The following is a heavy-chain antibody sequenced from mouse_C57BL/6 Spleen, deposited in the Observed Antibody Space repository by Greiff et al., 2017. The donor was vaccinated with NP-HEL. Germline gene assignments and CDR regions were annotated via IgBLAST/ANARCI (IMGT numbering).Heavy chain of an antibody. CDR2: LYPGSGST. CDR1: FYPFTSYW. Sequence: QRQQPAAALVPPFSSFPLSFKSSFYPFTSYWITWVKQRPGPGLEWIGDLYPGSGSTNYNAKFKSKATLTVDTSSSTAYMQLSSLTSEDSAVYYCAIGIYYDYEYYFDYWGQGTTLTVSS. V-gene: IGHV1-55*01. D-gene: IGHD2-4*01. J-gene: IGHJ2*01. CDR3: AIGIYYDYEYYFDY.